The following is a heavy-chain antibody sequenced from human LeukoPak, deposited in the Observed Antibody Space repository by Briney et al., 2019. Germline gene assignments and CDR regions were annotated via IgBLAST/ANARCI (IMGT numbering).Heavy chain of an antibody. Sequence: SETLSLTCAVYGGSFSSYYWSWIRQPPGKGLEWIGYIYYSGSTNYNPSLKSRVTISVDTSKNQFSLKLSSVTAADTAVYYCARDGRQGYSGYDSEYYFDYWGQGTLVTVSS. J-gene: IGHJ4*02. D-gene: IGHD5-12*01. V-gene: IGHV4-59*01. CDR2: IYYSGST. CDR3: ARDGRQGYSGYDSEYYFDY. CDR1: GGSFSSYY.